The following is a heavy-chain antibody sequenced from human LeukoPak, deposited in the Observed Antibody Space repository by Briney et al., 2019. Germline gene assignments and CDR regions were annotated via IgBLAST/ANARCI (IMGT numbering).Heavy chain of an antibody. D-gene: IGHD6-13*01. Sequence: GGSLRLSCAASGFTFSSYAMSWVRQAPGKGLEWVSGINWNGGSTGYADSVKGRFTISRDNAKNSLYLQMNSLRAEDTALYHCARDGDSSSWTEFDYWGQGTLVTVSS. V-gene: IGHV3-20*01. J-gene: IGHJ4*02. CDR2: INWNGGST. CDR3: ARDGDSSSWTEFDY. CDR1: GFTFSSYA.